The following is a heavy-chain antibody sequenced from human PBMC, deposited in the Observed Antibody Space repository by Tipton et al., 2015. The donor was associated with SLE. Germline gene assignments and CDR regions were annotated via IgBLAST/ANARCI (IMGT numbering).Heavy chain of an antibody. D-gene: IGHD2-15*01. Sequence: TLSLTCTVSGGSISSSSYYWGWIRQPPGKGLEWIGSIYHSGSTYYNPSLKSRVTISVDTSKNQFSLKLSSVTAADTAVYYCARDSVAATRGYFDLWGRGTLVTVSS. V-gene: IGHV4-39*07. J-gene: IGHJ2*01. CDR3: ARDSVAATRGYFDL. CDR2: IYHSGST. CDR1: GGSISSSSYY.